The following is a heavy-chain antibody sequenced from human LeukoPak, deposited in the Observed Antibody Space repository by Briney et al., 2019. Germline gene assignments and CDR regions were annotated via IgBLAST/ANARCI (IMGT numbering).Heavy chain of an antibody. J-gene: IGHJ4*02. CDR2: IKGDGSDK. Sequence: PGGSLRLSCAASGFTFSKYWMTWVRQAPGKGLQWVAHIKGDGSDKYYVDSVKGRFTISRDNAKTSLYLQMNSLRPEDTAVYYCATWSSGWQFVYWGQGTLVSVSS. CDR1: GFTFSKYW. D-gene: IGHD6-19*01. CDR3: ATWSSGWQFVY. V-gene: IGHV3-7*05.